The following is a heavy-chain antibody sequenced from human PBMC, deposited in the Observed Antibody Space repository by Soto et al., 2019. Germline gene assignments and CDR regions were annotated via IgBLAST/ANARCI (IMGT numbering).Heavy chain of an antibody. CDR2: ISNNGAHT. CDR1: GFTFSNYE. J-gene: IGHJ6*03. D-gene: IGHD6-13*01. Sequence: EAQLVESGGGLVQPGGSLRLSCAASGFTFSNYEMHWVRQAPGKGLEYVSGISNNGAHTDYAKSVKGRFTISRDNSESIRYREMGSLRAEDMALYYCVRGGYGSRWHNGYMAVWGKGTTVTVS. CDR3: VRGGYGSRWHNGYMAV. V-gene: IGHV3-64*01.